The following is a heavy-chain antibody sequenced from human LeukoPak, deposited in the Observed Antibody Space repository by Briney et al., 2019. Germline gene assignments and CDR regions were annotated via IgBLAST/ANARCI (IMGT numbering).Heavy chain of an antibody. CDR3: ARLLGESTIYDL. CDR2: INQDGSVK. Sequence: GGSLRLSCAASGFTFNRHWMSWVRQAPGKGLDWVATINQDGSVKHYVDSVKGRFIISRDNAKNSLSLQMNSLRAEDTAMYYCARLLGESTIYDLWGQGTPVTVSS. D-gene: IGHD3-16*01. V-gene: IGHV3-7*01. J-gene: IGHJ5*02. CDR1: GFTFNRHW.